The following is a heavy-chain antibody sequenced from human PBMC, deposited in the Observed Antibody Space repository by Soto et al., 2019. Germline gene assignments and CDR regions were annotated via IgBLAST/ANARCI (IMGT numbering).Heavy chain of an antibody. CDR2: IYYSGST. Sequence: QVQLQESGPGLVKPSETLSLTCSVSGASISSYYWSWIRQPPGKGLQWIGYIYYSGSTNYNPSLKSRVTISVDTSKNPFALKLSSVTAADTAVYYCARDRYGDYVFDYWGQGTLVTVSS. CDR3: ARDRYGDYVFDY. CDR1: GASISSYY. V-gene: IGHV4-59*01. D-gene: IGHD4-17*01. J-gene: IGHJ4*02.